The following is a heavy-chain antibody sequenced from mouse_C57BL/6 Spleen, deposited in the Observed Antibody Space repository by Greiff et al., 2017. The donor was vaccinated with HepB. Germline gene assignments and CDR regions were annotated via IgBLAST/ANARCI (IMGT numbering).Heavy chain of an antibody. D-gene: IGHD2-4*01. CDR3: ARGDYDYDGGWDY. CDR1: GYTFTSYG. J-gene: IGHJ2*01. V-gene: IGHV1-81*01. CDR2: IYPRSGNT. Sequence: VQLQESGAELARPGASVKLSCKASGYTFTSYGISWVKQRTGQGLEWIGEIYPRSGNTYYNEKFKGKATLTADKSSSTAYMELRSLTSEDSAVYFCARGDYDYDGGWDYWGQGTTLTVSS.